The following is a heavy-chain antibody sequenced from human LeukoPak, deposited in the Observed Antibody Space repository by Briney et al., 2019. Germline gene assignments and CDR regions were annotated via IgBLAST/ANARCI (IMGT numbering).Heavy chain of an antibody. J-gene: IGHJ5*02. D-gene: IGHD1-26*01. CDR1: GFTFSSYG. CDR3: ARSVGATTDWFDP. V-gene: IGHV3-33*01. CDR2: IWFDASNK. Sequence: GGALTLSCAASGFTFSSYGMCWVRQAPGKGLDWVAVIWFDASNKYSAASVKGRFTISRENSKNTLYLEMNSLRGEATAVYYCARSVGATTDWFDPWGQGTQVIVSS.